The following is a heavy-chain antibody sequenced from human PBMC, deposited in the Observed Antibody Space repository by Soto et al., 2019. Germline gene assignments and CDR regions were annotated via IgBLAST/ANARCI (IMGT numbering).Heavy chain of an antibody. D-gene: IGHD3-10*01. CDR1: GFTFSSYA. Sequence: EVQLLESGGGLVQPGGSLRLSCAASGFTFSSYAMSWVRQAPGKGLEWVSAISGSGGSTYYADSVKGRFTISRDNSTNTLYLQMNSLRAEDTAVYYCAKDHYYGSGSYSDYWGQGTLVTVSS. V-gene: IGHV3-23*01. CDR2: ISGSGGST. CDR3: AKDHYYGSGSYSDY. J-gene: IGHJ4*02.